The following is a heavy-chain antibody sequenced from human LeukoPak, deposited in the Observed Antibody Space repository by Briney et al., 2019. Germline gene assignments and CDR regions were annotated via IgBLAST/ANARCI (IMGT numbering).Heavy chain of an antibody. Sequence: PGGSLRLSCAASGFTFSNYAMSWVRQAPGKGLEWVAKIKQDGSEKYYVDSVKGRLIISRDNAKNSLYLQMNSLRAEDTAVYYCARGYCSGGSCSKYDYWGQGTLVTVSS. CDR3: ARGYCSGGSCSKYDY. CDR1: GFTFSNYA. D-gene: IGHD2-15*01. J-gene: IGHJ4*02. CDR2: IKQDGSEK. V-gene: IGHV3-7*01.